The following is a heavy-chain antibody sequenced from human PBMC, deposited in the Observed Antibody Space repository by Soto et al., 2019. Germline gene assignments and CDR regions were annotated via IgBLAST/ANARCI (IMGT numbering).Heavy chain of an antibody. J-gene: IGHJ4*02. Sequence: SETLSLTCTVSGGSISSGGYYWSWIRQHPGKGLEWIGYIYYSGSTYYNPSLKSRVTISVDTSKNQFSLKLSSVTAADTAVYYCARDRNGGNSYGFFDYWGQGTLVTVS. CDR3: ARDRNGGNSYGFFDY. V-gene: IGHV4-31*03. D-gene: IGHD2-21*02. CDR2: IYYSGST. CDR1: GGSISSGGYY.